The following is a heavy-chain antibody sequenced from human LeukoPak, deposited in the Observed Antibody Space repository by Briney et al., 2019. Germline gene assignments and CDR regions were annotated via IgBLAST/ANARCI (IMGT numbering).Heavy chain of an antibody. Sequence: GGSLRLSCAASGFTFSSYSMNWVRQAPGKGLEWVSSISSSSSYIYYADSVKGRFTISRDNAKNSLYLQMNSLRAEDTAVYYCAREGGSFLDWNPFGMDVWGQGTTVTVSS. CDR1: GFTFSSYS. CDR2: ISSSSSYI. D-gene: IGHD3-3*01. J-gene: IGHJ6*02. CDR3: AREGGSFLDWNPFGMDV. V-gene: IGHV3-21*01.